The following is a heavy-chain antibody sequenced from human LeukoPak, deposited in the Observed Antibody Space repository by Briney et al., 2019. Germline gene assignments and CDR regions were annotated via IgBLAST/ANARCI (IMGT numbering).Heavy chain of an antibody. D-gene: IGHD6-13*01. CDR2: ISTSSSYI. CDR3: ARTAAAGRGFDY. CDR1: GFTFNTYG. V-gene: IGHV3-21*01. J-gene: IGHJ4*02. Sequence: GESLRLSCAASGFTFNTYGMNWVRQAPGKGLEWVSFISTSSSYIYYADSVKGRFTISRDNAKNSLYLQINSLRVEDTAVYYCARTAAAGRGFDYWGQGTLVTVSS.